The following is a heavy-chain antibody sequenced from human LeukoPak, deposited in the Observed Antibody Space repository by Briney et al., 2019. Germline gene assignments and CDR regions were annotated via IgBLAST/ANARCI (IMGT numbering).Heavy chain of an antibody. CDR3: AMSSDSGSGSYYTPFDY. CDR2: IYYSGST. CDR1: GGSISSSSYY. J-gene: IGHJ4*02. D-gene: IGHD3-10*01. Sequence: SETLSLTCTVSGGSISSSSYYWGWIRQPPGKGLEWIGSIYYSGSTYYNPSLKSRVTISVDTSKNQFSLKLSSVTAADTAVYYCAMSSDSGSGSYYTPFDYWGQGTLVTVSS. V-gene: IGHV4-39*01.